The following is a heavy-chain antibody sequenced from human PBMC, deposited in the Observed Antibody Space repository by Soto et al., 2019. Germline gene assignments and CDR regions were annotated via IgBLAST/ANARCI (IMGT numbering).Heavy chain of an antibody. CDR3: ARDRVGSLGYCSSTGCYGMDV. D-gene: IGHD2-2*01. Sequence: PSETLSLTCTVSGGSISSGGYYWSWIRQHPGKGLEWIGYIYYSGSTYYNPSLKSRVTISVDTSKNQFSLKLSSVTAADTAVYYCARDRVGSLGYCSSTGCYGMDVWGQGTTVTVSS. CDR1: GGSISSGGYY. CDR2: IYYSGST. J-gene: IGHJ6*02. V-gene: IGHV4-31*03.